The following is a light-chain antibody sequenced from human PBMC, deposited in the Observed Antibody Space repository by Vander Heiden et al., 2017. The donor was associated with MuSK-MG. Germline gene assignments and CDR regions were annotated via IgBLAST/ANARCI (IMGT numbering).Light chain of an antibody. CDR2: DVR. CDR1: SSDGGGYNY. V-gene: IGLV2-14*03. Sequence: QSALTQPASVSGSPVHSITISCTGTSSDGGGYNYVSWYQQHPGKAPKLRIYDVRKRPSGVSNRFSGSKSANTASRTISGLQAEDEADYYCSSYTSSSTPVFGGGTKLTVL. CDR3: SSYTSSSTPV. J-gene: IGLJ2*01.